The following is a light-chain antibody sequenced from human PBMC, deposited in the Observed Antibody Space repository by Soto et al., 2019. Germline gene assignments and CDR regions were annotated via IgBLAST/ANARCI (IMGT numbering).Light chain of an antibody. CDR3: QSYDSNRSGYVV. CDR1: SSNIGAGYD. CDR2: GNS. J-gene: IGLJ2*01. Sequence: QSVLTQPPSVSGAPGQRVTISCTGSSSNIGAGYDVHWYQQLPGTAPKLLIYGNSNRPSGVPDRFSGSKYGTSASLAITGLQAEDEAEYSCQSYDSNRSGYVVFGGGTKLTVL. V-gene: IGLV1-40*01.